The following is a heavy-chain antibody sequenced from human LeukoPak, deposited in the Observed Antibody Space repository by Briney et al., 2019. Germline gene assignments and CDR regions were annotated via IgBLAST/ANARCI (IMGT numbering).Heavy chain of an antibody. J-gene: IGHJ6*03. CDR3: ARDGRLRYFDWLNYYYYMDV. CDR1: GFTVSSNY. CDR2: IYSGGST. D-gene: IGHD3-9*01. V-gene: IGHV3-53*01. Sequence: GGSLRLSCAASGFTVSSNYMSWVRQAPGKGLEWVSVIYSGGSTYYADSVKGRFTISRDNSKNTLYLQMNSLRAEDTAVYYCARDGRLRYFDWLNYYYYMDVWGKGTTVTISS.